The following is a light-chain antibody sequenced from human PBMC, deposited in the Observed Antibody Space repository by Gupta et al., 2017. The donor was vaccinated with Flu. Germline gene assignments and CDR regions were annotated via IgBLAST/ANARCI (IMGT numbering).Light chain of an antibody. CDR3: EESDDTLTGHV. V-gene: IGLV1-44*01. CDR1: SSNIGDNT. Sequence: RGTISCSGSSSNIGDNTVNWYQQLPGTAPKLLIYNYNKRPSGVPDRFSGSKSGTSASLATXGXQSEDEXDYYCEESDDTLTGHVFGGGTKLTVL. J-gene: IGLJ2*01. CDR2: NYN.